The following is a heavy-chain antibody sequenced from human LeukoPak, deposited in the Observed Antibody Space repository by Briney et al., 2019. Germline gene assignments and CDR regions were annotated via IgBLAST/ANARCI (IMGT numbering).Heavy chain of an antibody. Sequence: GGALRLSCAASGFTFSDGYMSWIRQAPGTGLEWVSYISNSGSYTNYADSVKGRFTISRDNAKNSLYLQMNSLRAEDTAVYYCARSRGAGPGAYFDYWGQGTLITASS. CDR3: ARSRGAGPGAYFDY. CDR1: GFTFSDGY. J-gene: IGHJ4*02. V-gene: IGHV3-11*03. CDR2: ISNSGSYT. D-gene: IGHD6-19*01.